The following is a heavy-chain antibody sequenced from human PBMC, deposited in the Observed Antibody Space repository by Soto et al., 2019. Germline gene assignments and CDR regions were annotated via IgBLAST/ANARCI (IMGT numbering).Heavy chain of an antibody. D-gene: IGHD1-26*01. Sequence: EVQLLESGGGLVQPGGSLRLSCAASGFTFSSYVMSWVRQAPGKGLEWVSAISGSGGSTYYADSVKGRFTISRDNSKNTLYLQMNSLRAEDTAVYYCAKALGFSYWYFDLWGRGTLVTVSS. CDR3: AKALGFSYWYFDL. CDR2: ISGSGGST. CDR1: GFTFSSYV. V-gene: IGHV3-23*01. J-gene: IGHJ2*01.